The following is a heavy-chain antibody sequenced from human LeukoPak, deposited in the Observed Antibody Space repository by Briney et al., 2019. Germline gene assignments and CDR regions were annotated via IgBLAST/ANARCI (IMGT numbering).Heavy chain of an antibody. Sequence: ASVKVSCKASGYTFTSYYMHWVRQAPGQGLEWMGIINPSGGSTSYAQKFQGRVTMTRDTSTSTVYVELSSLRSEDTAVYYCARARIYYDSSGYYYPSSYYFDYWGQGTLVTVSS. D-gene: IGHD3-22*01. J-gene: IGHJ4*02. CDR2: INPSGGST. CDR1: GYTFTSYY. V-gene: IGHV1-46*01. CDR3: ARARIYYDSSGYYYPSSYYFDY.